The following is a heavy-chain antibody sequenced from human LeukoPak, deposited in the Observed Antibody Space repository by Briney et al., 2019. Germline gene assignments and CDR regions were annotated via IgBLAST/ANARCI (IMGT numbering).Heavy chain of an antibody. CDR2: INSSSGYI. CDR1: GFTFRNYN. V-gene: IGHV3-21*01. D-gene: IGHD5-18*01. CDR3: ARTKAQLWSLDAFDV. Sequence: PGGSLRLSCAASGFTFRNYNMNWVRQAPGKGLEWVSSINSSSGYIYYADSVKGRFTISRDNAKNSLYLQMNNLRAEDTAVYYCARTKAQLWSLDAFDVWGQGTMVTVSS. J-gene: IGHJ3*01.